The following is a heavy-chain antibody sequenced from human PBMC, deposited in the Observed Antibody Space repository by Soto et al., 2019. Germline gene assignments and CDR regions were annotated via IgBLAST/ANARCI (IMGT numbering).Heavy chain of an antibody. CDR3: ARGRYGDY. CDR2: MSAHNGNT. V-gene: IGHV1-18*01. D-gene: IGHD1-1*01. J-gene: IGHJ4*02. CDR1: GYAFTTYG. Sequence: QVHLVQSGAEVKKPGASVKVSCKGSGYAFTTYGITWVRQAPGQGLEWMGWMSAHNGNTNYAQKLQGRVTVTRDTSTSQAYMELRSLRSDDTSVYYCARGRYGDYWGQGDLVTVSS.